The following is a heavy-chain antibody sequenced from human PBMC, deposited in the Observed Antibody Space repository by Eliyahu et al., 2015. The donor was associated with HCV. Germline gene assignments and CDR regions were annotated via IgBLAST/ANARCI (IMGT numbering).Heavy chain of an antibody. CDR3: ARDQGYRWGRFDP. D-gene: IGHD3-16*01. J-gene: IGHJ5*02. CDR2: IYTSGST. Sequence: QVQLQESAPGLVKPSQTLSLTCTVSGGSISSGSYYWSWIRQPAGKGLEWIGRIYTSGSTNYNPSLKSRVTISVDTSKNQFSLKLSSVTAADTAVYYCARDQGYRWGRFDPWGQGTLVTVSS. V-gene: IGHV4-61*02. CDR1: GGSISSGSYY.